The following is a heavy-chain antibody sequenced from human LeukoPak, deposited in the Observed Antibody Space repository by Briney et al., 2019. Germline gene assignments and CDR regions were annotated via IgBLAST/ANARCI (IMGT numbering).Heavy chain of an antibody. Sequence: PSETLSLTCTVSGGSISSGGYYWSWIRQPPGKGLEWIGYIYHSGSTYYNPSLKSRVTISVDRSKNQFSLKLSSVTAADTAVYYCARVPSPRIAAAGVCPHWGQGTLVTVSS. CDR3: ARVPSPRIAAAGVCPH. J-gene: IGHJ4*02. V-gene: IGHV4-30-2*01. D-gene: IGHD6-13*01. CDR2: IYHSGST. CDR1: GGSISSGGYY.